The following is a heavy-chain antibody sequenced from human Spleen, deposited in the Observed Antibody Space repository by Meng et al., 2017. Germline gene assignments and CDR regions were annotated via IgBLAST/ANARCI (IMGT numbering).Heavy chain of an antibody. V-gene: IGHV4-34*01. J-gene: IGHJ5*02. D-gene: IGHD3-22*01. Sequence: VRLQLLVAVLFKPSEAPSPSRAVYGGSFHGYYWSWIRQPPGKGMEWIGEINHSGSTNYNPSLKSRVTISVDTSKNPFSLKLSSVTAAHTAVYYCARGIYYYDSSGFQRWFDPWGQGTLVTVSS. CDR2: INHSGST. CDR3: ARGIYYYDSSGFQRWFDP. CDR1: GGSFHGYY.